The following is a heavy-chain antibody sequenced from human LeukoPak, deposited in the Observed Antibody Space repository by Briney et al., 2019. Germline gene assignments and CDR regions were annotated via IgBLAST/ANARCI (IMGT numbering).Heavy chain of an antibody. Sequence: SQTLSLTCTVSGGSISRGGYYWSWIRRHPGKGLEWIGYIYYSGSTYYNPSLKSRVTISVDTSKNQFSLKLSSVTAADTAVYYCACYSYRYYSDYWGQGTLVTVSS. V-gene: IGHV4-31*03. D-gene: IGHD3-22*01. CDR2: IYYSGST. CDR3: ACYSYRYYSDY. CDR1: GGSISRGGYY. J-gene: IGHJ4*02.